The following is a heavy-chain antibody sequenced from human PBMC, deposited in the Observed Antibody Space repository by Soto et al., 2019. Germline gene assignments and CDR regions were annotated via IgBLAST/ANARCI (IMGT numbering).Heavy chain of an antibody. D-gene: IGHD4-17*01. CDR2: TSYTGST. J-gene: IGHJ6*02. CDR1: VGSITSYH. CDR3: ARAIYGDYPNSYYYGMDV. Sequence: SETLSFTCIVCVGSITSYHWSWIRQFPGKGLEWIAYTSYTGSTNYNPSLQSRVTISIDTSKNQFSLKLSSVTAADTAVYYCARAIYGDYPNSYYYGMDVWGQGTTVTVSS. V-gene: IGHV4-59*01.